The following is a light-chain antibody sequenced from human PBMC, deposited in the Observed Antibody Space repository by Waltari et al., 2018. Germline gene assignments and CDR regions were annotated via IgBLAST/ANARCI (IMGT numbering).Light chain of an antibody. Sequence: EIVLTQSPGSLSSSPGERVTLSCRASQSVSRALAWYQQKPGQAPRLLIFGASNRATGIPDWFSGSGSETDFSLTISRLEPEDFAVYYCQHYVRLPATFGRGTKVEIK. CDR3: QHYVRLPAT. V-gene: IGKV3-20*01. CDR2: GAS. J-gene: IGKJ1*01. CDR1: QSVSRA.